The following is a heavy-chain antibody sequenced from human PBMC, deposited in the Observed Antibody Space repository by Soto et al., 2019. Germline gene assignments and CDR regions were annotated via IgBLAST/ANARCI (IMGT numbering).Heavy chain of an antibody. J-gene: IGHJ4*02. D-gene: IGHD6-6*01. CDR1: GGSISSSNW. V-gene: IGHV4-4*02. Sequence: QVQLQESGPGLVKPSGTLSLTCAVSGGSISSSNWWSLVRQPPGKGLEWIGEIYHSGSTNYNPSRRSRVTISVDKSQNQFALRLSSVTAADTAVYYCARGDYSSSFHFDYWGQGTLVTVSS. CDR3: ARGDYSSSFHFDY. CDR2: IYHSGST.